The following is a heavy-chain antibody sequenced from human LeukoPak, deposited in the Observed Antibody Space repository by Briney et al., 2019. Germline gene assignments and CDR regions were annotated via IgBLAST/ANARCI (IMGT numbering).Heavy chain of an antibody. J-gene: IGHJ5*02. CDR2: INPNSGAT. CDR3: ARDFGNYYGSGTLDWFDP. V-gene: IGHV1-2*02. D-gene: IGHD3-10*01. CDR1: GYPFTDYY. Sequence: ASVKVSCKTSGYPFTDYYIHWVRPAPGQGLEWMGWINPNSGATNYPRKFQGRVTVTRDTSTSTAYMELTSLRSDDTAVYFCARDFGNYYGSGTLDWFDPWGQGTLVTVSS.